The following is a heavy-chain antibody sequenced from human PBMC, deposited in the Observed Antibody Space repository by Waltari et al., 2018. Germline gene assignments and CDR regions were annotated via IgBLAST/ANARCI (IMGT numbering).Heavy chain of an antibody. D-gene: IGHD5-18*01. V-gene: IGHV3-73*02. CDR3: TSAYSYAYDPYGMDV. CDR1: GFPLRGSA. Sequence: EVQLVESGGGLVQPGGSLKLSCAASGFPLRGSALHWVRQASGKGLEGVGRIRSKVNSYATTYAESVKGRFTISRDDSKNTAYLQMNSLKREDTAVYYCTSAYSYAYDPYGMDVWGRGTTVTVSS. J-gene: IGHJ6*02. CDR2: IRSKVNSYAT.